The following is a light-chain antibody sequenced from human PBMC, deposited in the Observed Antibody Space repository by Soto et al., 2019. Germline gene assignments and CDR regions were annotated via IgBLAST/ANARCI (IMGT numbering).Light chain of an antibody. J-gene: IGKJ5*01. V-gene: IGKV3-20*01. Sequence: EIVLTQSPGTLSLSPGERATLSCRASQSVSSSYLAWYQQKPGQAPRLLIYGASSRATGIPDRFSGSGSGTDFTLTISRPEPEDFAVYYCQQYGSSPRTFGQGTLLEIK. CDR2: GAS. CDR1: QSVSSSY. CDR3: QQYGSSPRT.